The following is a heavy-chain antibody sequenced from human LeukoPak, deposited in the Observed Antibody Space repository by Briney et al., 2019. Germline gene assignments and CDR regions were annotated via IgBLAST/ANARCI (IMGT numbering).Heavy chain of an antibody. CDR1: GGSFSGYY. CDR3: ARVDGYCSSTSCYGGTRFDY. CDR2: ITHSGST. J-gene: IGHJ4*02. D-gene: IGHD2-2*01. V-gene: IGHV4-34*01. Sequence: PSETLSLTCPVYGGSFSGYYCSWIRQPPGKGLEWIGEITHSGSTNYNPSLKSRVTISVDTSKNQFSLKLSSVTAADIAVYYCARVDGYCSSTSCYGGTRFDYWGQGTLVTVSS.